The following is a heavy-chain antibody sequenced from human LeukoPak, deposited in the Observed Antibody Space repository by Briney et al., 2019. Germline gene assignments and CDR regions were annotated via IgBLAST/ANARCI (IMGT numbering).Heavy chain of an antibody. J-gene: IGHJ4*02. CDR3: VRVGYSYGYGDWNHFDY. CDR2: IYSGGST. Sequence: GSLRLSCAASGFTVRRNYMSWVRQAPGKGLEWGSIIYSGGSTYYAGSVKGRFTISRDNSKNTLYLQMNSLRAEDTAVYFCVRVGYSYGYGDWNHFDYWGQGTLVTVSS. V-gene: IGHV3-66*02. D-gene: IGHD5-18*01. CDR1: GFTVRRNY.